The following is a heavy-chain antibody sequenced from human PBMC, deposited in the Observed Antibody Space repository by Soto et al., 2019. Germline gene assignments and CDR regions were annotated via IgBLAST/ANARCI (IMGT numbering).Heavy chain of an antibody. D-gene: IGHD3-22*01. J-gene: IGHJ6*02. CDR2: ISWNSGSI. CDR1: GFTFDDYA. CDR3: AKDSSGYTYYYYGMDV. V-gene: IGHV3-9*01. Sequence: EVQLVESGGGLVQPGRSLRLSCAASGFTFDDYAMHWVRQAPGKGLEWVSGISWNSGSIGYADSVKGRFTISRDNAKNSLYLQMNSLRAEDTALYYCAKDSSGYTYYYYGMDVWGQGTTVTVSS.